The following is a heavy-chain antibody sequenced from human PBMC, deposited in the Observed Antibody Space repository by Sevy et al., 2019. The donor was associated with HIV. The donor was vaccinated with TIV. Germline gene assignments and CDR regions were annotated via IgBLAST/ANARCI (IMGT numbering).Heavy chain of an antibody. CDR1: GFTFSDYY. D-gene: IGHD3-10*01. CDR2: ISSSGSTI. J-gene: IGHJ6*04. CDR3: ARDIKDDGSGSYLVDV. V-gene: IGHV3-11*04. Sequence: GGSLRLSCAASGFTFSDYYMSWIRQAPGKGLEWVSYISSSGSTIYYADSVKGRFTSSRDNAKNSLYLQMNSLRAEDTAVYYCARDIKDDGSGSYLVDVWGKGTTITVSS.